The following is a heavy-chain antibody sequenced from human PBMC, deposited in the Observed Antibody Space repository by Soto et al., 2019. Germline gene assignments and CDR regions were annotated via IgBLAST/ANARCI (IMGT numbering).Heavy chain of an antibody. CDR1: GFTFGSYA. V-gene: IGHV3-23*01. J-gene: IGHJ4*02. Sequence: GGSLRLSCAASGFTFGSYAMSWVRQAPGKGLEWLSTITGSAGSTYSADSVKGRFTISRDNSENTLYLQMNSLRAEDTAVYYCAKGGSSWARFDYWGQGTLVTVSS. CDR3: AKGGSSWARFDY. D-gene: IGHD6-13*01. CDR2: ITGSAGST.